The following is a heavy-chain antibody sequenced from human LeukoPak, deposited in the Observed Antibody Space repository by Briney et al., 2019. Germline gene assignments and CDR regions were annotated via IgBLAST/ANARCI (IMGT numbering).Heavy chain of an antibody. CDR1: GFTVSSNY. D-gene: IGHD3-9*01. CDR3: AKDLHLRYFDWLPGDSFDV. CDR2: MSGSDGST. Sequence: GGSLRLSCAASGFTVSSNYMSWVRQAPGKGLEWVSSMSGSDGSTYYVDSVKGRFTISRDNSKNTLYLQMNSLRAEDTAVYYCAKDLHLRYFDWLPGDSFDVWGQGTMVTVSS. J-gene: IGHJ3*01. V-gene: IGHV3-23*01.